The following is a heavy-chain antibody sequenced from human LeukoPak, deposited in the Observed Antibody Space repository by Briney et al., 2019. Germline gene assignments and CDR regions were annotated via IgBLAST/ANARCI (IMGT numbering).Heavy chain of an antibody. D-gene: IGHD6-19*01. V-gene: IGHV1-69*06. CDR3: ARVYSGSNSFDY. Sequence: ASVKVSCKASGGTFSSYAISWVRQAPGQGLEWMGGIIPIFGTANYAQKFQGRVTITADKSTSTAYMELSSLRSEDTAVYYCARVYSGSNSFDYWGQGTLVTVSS. CDR2: IIPIFGTA. CDR1: GGTFSSYA. J-gene: IGHJ4*02.